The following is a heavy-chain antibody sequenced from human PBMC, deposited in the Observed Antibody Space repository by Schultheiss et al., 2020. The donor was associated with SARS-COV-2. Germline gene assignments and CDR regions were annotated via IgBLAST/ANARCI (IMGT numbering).Heavy chain of an antibody. CDR1: GFTFSSYA. V-gene: IGHV3-30*01. CDR2: ISYDGSNK. D-gene: IGHD1-26*01. CDR3: ARDWVVGASSGEGYYYYYGMDV. Sequence: GGSLRLSCAASGFTFSSYAMHWVRQAPGKGLEWVAVISYDGSNKYYADSVKGRFTISRDNSKNTLYLQMNSLRAEDTAVYYCARDWVVGASSGEGYYYYYGMDVWGQGTTVTVSS. J-gene: IGHJ6*02.